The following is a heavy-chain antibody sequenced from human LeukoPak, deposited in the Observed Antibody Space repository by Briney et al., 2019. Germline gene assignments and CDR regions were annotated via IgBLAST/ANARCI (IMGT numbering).Heavy chain of an antibody. CDR1: GFTFSSYA. V-gene: IGHV3-23*01. CDR3: AKTTTGYSSGRYPGWPVDY. J-gene: IGHJ4*02. CDR2: FFCSGGST. Sequence: GGSLRLSCAASGFTFSSYAMYWVRQAPGKGLEWVSGFFCSGGSTHYADSVKGRFTISRDNSKNTVYLQMNSLRAEDTAVYYCAKTTTGYSSGRYPGWPVDYWGQGTLVTVSS. D-gene: IGHD6-19*01.